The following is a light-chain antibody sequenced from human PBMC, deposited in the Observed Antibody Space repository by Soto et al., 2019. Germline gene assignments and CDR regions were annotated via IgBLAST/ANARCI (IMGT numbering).Light chain of an antibody. CDR3: QQYGTPLFT. Sequence: IVLTQSPGTLSLSPGERATLSCGASQSVTNNFLAWYQQKPGQAPRLLIYGAFSRATGVPDRFSGSGSGTDFNLTISRLEPGDFAVYYCQQYGTPLFTCGPGTKVDIK. CDR1: QSVTNNF. J-gene: IGKJ3*01. CDR2: GAF. V-gene: IGKV3-20*01.